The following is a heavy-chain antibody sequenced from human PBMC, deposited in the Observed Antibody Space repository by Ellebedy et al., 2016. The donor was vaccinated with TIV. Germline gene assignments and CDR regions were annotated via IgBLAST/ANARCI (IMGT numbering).Heavy chain of an antibody. V-gene: IGHV4-34*01. CDR3: ARGARVLRFLEPHYYYYYYMDV. CDR1: GGSFSGYY. J-gene: IGHJ6*03. CDR2: INHSGST. D-gene: IGHD3-3*01. Sequence: GSLRLSXAVYGGSFSGYYWSWIRQPPGKGLEWIGEINHSGSTNYNPSLKSRVTISVDTSKNQFSLKLSSVTAADTAVYYCARGARVLRFLEPHYYYYYYMDVWGKGTTVTVSS.